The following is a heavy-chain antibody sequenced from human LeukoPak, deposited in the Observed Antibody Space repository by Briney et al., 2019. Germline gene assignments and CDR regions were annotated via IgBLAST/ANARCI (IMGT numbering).Heavy chain of an antibody. CDR2: IYTSGST. CDR1: GRSISSYY. D-gene: IGHD2-21*02. Sequence: SETLSLTCTVSGRSISSYYWSWIRQPAGKGLEWIGRIYTSGSTNYNPSLKSRVTMSVDTSKNQFSLKLSSVTAADTAVYYCARGVVTEDYYYYYYMDVWGKGTTVTVSS. V-gene: IGHV4-4*07. CDR3: ARGVVTEDYYYYYYMDV. J-gene: IGHJ6*03.